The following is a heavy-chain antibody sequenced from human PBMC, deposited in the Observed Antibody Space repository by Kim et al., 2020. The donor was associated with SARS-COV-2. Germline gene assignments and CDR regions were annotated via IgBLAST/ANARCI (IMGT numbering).Heavy chain of an antibody. CDR3: ATALRSPHYYYYYYMDV. V-gene: IGHV1-24*01. Sequence: ASVKVSCKVSGYTLTELSMHWVRQAPGKGLEWMGGFDPEDGETIYAQKFQGRVTMTEDTSTDTAYMELSSLRSEDTAVYYCATALRSPHYYYYYYMDVWGKGTTVTVSS. CDR2: FDPEDGET. D-gene: IGHD5-12*01. J-gene: IGHJ6*03. CDR1: GYTLTELS.